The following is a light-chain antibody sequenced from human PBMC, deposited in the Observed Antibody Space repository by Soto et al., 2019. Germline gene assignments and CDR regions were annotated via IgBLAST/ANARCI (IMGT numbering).Light chain of an antibody. J-gene: IGLJ2*01. V-gene: IGLV1-40*01. CDR1: RSNIGAGYD. Sequence: QSVLTQPPSVSGAPGQRVTIPRTGSRSNIGAGYDVHGYQQLPGTAPKLLICGNSNRPSGVPDRFSGSKSGTSASLAITGLQAEDEADYYCPSYDSSLSGSVFGGGTKLTVL. CDR3: PSYDSSLSGSV. CDR2: GNS.